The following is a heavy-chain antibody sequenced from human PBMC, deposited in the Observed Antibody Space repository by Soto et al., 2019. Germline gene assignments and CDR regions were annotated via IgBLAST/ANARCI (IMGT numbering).Heavy chain of an antibody. V-gene: IGHV4-4*02. CDR1: GYSISSGYW. CDR3: ARGGSSSF. Sequence: SETLSLTCAVSGYSISSGYWWSWIRQPPGKGLEWIGEINHSGSTNYNPSLKSRLTISVDTSKNQFSLKLSSVTAADTAVYYCARGGSSSFWGQGTLVTVSS. D-gene: IGHD6-13*01. J-gene: IGHJ4*02. CDR2: INHSGST.